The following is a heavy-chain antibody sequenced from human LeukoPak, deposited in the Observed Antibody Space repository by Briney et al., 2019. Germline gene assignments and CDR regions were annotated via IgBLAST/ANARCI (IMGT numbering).Heavy chain of an antibody. CDR1: GFTFSSYG. D-gene: IGHD3-10*01. CDR3: ARGRGPGRKNYYGSGSYVY. CDR2: INHSGST. Sequence: GSLRLSCAASGFTFSSYGMSWIRQPPGKGLEWLGEINHSGSTNYNPSLKSRVTISVDTSKNQFSLKLSSVTAADTAVYYCARGRGPGRKNYYGSGSYVYWGQGTLVTVSS. V-gene: IGHV4-34*01. J-gene: IGHJ4*02.